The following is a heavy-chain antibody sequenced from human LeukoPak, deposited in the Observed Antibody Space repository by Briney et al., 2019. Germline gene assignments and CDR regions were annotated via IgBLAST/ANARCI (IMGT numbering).Heavy chain of an antibody. CDR3: ARGGSSGYYTY. D-gene: IGHD3-22*01. CDR1: GFTFSSYW. J-gene: IGHJ4*02. V-gene: IGHV3-74*01. CDR2: INSDGSNT. Sequence: GGSLRLSCAASGFTFSSYWMYWVRQAPGKGLVWVSHINSDGSNTNSADSVRGRFTLSRDNAKNTLYLQMDSLRAEDTAVYYCARGGSSGYYTYWGQGTLVTVSS.